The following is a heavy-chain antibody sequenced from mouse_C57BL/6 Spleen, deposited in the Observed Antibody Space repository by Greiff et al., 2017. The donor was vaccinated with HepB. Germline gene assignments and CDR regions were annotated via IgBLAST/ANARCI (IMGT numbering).Heavy chain of an antibody. CDR3: TRDFITTVVAPFDY. D-gene: IGHD1-1*01. Sequence: QVHVKQSGAELVRPGASVTLSCKASGYTFTDYEMHWVKQTPVHGLEWIGAIDPETGGTAYNQKFKGKAILTADKSSSTAYMELRSLTSEDSAVYYCTRDFITTVVAPFDYWGQGTTLTVSS. CDR1: GYTFTDYE. CDR2: IDPETGGT. V-gene: IGHV1-15*01. J-gene: IGHJ2*01.